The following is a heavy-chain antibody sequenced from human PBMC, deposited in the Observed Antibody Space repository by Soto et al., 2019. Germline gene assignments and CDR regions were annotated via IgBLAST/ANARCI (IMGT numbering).Heavy chain of an antibody. Sequence: SETLSLTCTVSGGSISSSSYYWGWIRQPPGKGLEWIGSIYYSGSTYYNPSLKSRVTISVDTSKNQFSLKLSSVTAADTAVYYCASSLDYYYYYGMDVWGQGTTVTVSS. CDR3: ASSLDYYYYYGMDV. CDR1: GGSISSSSYY. CDR2: IYYSGST. V-gene: IGHV4-39*01. J-gene: IGHJ6*02.